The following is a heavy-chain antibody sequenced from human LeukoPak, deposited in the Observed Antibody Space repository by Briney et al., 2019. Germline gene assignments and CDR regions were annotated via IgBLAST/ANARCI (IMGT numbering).Heavy chain of an antibody. J-gene: IGHJ4*02. D-gene: IGHD6-13*01. CDR2: MNSDGSSA. Sequence: PGGSLRLSCAASGFTFSSYWMHWVRQVPGKGLVWVSRMNSDGSSAYTDSVKGRFTISRDNAKSTLYLQMTSLRAEDTAVYYCAREDGAAAGYFDYWGQGTLVTVSS. CDR1: GFTFSSYW. V-gene: IGHV3-74*01. CDR3: AREDGAAAGYFDY.